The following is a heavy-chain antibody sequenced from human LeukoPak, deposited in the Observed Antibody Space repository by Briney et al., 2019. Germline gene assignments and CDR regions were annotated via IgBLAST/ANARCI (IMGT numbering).Heavy chain of an antibody. CDR1: GFTFSSHQ. V-gene: IGHV3-48*03. CDR2: ISDSGGSV. J-gene: IGHJ4*02. CDR3: VRDWGSGGPHVDF. Sequence: GGSLRLSCAASGFTFSSHQMDWVRQAPGKGLVWVSYISDSGGSVDYADSVKGRFTISRDNAKNSLYLQMNSLSAEDTALYYCVRDWGSGGPHVDFWGQGTLVTVSS. D-gene: IGHD3-16*01.